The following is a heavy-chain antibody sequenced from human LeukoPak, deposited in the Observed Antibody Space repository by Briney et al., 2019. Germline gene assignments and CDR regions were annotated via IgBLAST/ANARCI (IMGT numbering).Heavy chain of an antibody. CDR2: ISSSGSTI. Sequence: GGSLRLSCAASGFTFSDYYMSWIRQAPGKGLEWVSYISSSGSTIYYVDSVKGRFTISRDNAKNSLYLQMNSLRAEDTAVYYCARGYCSSTRCGMDVWGQGTTVTVSS. V-gene: IGHV3-11*01. J-gene: IGHJ6*02. D-gene: IGHD2-2*01. CDR1: GFTFSDYY. CDR3: ARGYCSSTRCGMDV.